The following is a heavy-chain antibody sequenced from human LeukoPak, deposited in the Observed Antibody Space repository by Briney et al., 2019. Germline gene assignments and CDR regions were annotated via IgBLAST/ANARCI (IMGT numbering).Heavy chain of an antibody. CDR2: IIPIFGTA. CDR1: GGTFSSYA. J-gene: IGHJ4*02. CDR3: ARDSLLRGYSYGSFDY. V-gene: IGHV1-69*05. Sequence: ASVKVSCKASGGTFSSYAISWVRQAPGQGLEWMGRIIPIFGTANYAQKFQGRVTITTDESTSTAYMELSSLRSEDTAVYYCARDSLLRGYSYGSFDYWGQGTLVTVSS. D-gene: IGHD5-18*01.